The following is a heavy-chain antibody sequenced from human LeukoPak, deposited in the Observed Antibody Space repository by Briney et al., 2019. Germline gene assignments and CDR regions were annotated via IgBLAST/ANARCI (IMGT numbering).Heavy chain of an antibody. Sequence: PSETLSLTCTVSGGSIGSGSYYWSWIRQHPGKGLEWIGFIYSSGSAFYNPSLRSRVTISLDTSKNHFSLQLSSVTAADTAVYYCARATSMAAQPLDYWGQGTLVTVSS. D-gene: IGHD5-18*01. CDR1: GGSIGSGSYY. CDR2: IYSSGSA. J-gene: IGHJ4*02. V-gene: IGHV4-31*03. CDR3: ARATSMAAQPLDY.